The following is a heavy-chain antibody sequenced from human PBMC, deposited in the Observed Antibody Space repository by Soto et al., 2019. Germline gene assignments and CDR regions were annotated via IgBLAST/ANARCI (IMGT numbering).Heavy chain of an antibody. D-gene: IGHD1-1*01. J-gene: IGHJ6*02. CDR3: TRVQAYYYYGMDV. V-gene: IGHV3-15*01. CDR2: IKTTSDGGTT. CDR1: GFTFSRAW. Sequence: EVQLVESGGGLVKPGESLRLSCAASGFTFSRAWMSWVHQSPGKGLEWVGRIKTTSDGGTTEYAAPVKGRFSISRDDSQKTVYLQMNSLETDDTAVYYCTRVQAYYYYGMDVWGQGTTVTVSS.